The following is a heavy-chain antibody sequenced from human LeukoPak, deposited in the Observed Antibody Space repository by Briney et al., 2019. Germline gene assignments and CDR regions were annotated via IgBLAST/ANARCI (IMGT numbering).Heavy chain of an antibody. CDR1: GFTFSDYA. Sequence: GGSLRLSCAASGFTFSDYAMTWVRQAPGKGLEWVSGISGSGASTYYADSVKGRFTISRDISKNTLYLQMSSLRAEDAAVYYCAKGEGAYYYYGVDVWGQGTTVTVSS. CDR2: ISGSGAST. D-gene: IGHD1-26*01. V-gene: IGHV3-23*01. CDR3: AKGEGAYYYYGVDV. J-gene: IGHJ6*02.